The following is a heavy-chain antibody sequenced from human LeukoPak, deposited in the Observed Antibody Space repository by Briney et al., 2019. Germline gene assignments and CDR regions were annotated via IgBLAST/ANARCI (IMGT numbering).Heavy chain of an antibody. CDR1: GFTFSDYY. D-gene: IGHD3-22*01. CDR2: ISSSGSTI. V-gene: IGHV3-11*01. Sequence: GGSLRLSCAASGFTFSDYYMSWIRQAPGNGLEWVSYISSSGSTIYYADSVKGRFTISRDNAKNSLYLQMNSLRAEDTAVYYCARGGEIVVVITTTPNWFDPWGQGTLVTVSS. J-gene: IGHJ5*02. CDR3: ARGGEIVVVITTTPNWFDP.